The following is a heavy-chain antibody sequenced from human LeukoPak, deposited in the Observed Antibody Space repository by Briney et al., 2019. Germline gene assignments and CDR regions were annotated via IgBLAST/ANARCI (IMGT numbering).Heavy chain of an antibody. J-gene: IGHJ4*02. CDR1: GFTFSSYA. CDR2: ISGSVGST. D-gene: IGHD6-19*01. V-gene: IGHV3-23*01. Sequence: GGSLRLSCAASGFTFSSYAMTWVRQAPGKGLEWVSAISGSVGSTHYADSVKGRFTISRDNSKNTLYLQMNSLGAEDTAVYYCAKGPYSSGWYGSLDYFDYWGQGTLVTVSS. CDR3: AKGPYSSGWYGSLDYFDY.